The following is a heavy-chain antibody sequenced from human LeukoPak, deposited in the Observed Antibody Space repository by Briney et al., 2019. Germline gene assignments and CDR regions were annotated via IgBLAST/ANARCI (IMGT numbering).Heavy chain of an antibody. D-gene: IGHD6-19*01. V-gene: IGHV1-18*01. CDR3: ARLSKLSSGWYKTWHEPIDY. Sequence: ASVKVSCKASGYTFTSYGISWVRQAPGQGLEWMGWISAYNGNTNYAQKLQGRVTMTTDTSTSTAYMELRSLRSDDTAVYYCARLSKLSSGWYKTWHEPIDYWGQGTLVTVS. CDR2: ISAYNGNT. CDR1: GYTFTSYG. J-gene: IGHJ4*02.